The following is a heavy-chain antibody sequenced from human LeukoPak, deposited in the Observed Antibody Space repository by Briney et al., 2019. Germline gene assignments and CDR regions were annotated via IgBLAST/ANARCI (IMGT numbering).Heavy chain of an antibody. CDR1: GFTFSSYA. CDR2: ISYDGSNK. Sequence: QSGGSLRLSCAASGFTFSSYAMHWVRQAPGKGLEWVAVISYDGSNKYYADSVKGRFTISRDNSKNALYLQMNSLRAEDTAVYYCAKESYYYGSGSTGDAFDIWGQGTMVTVSS. D-gene: IGHD3-10*01. CDR3: AKESYYYGSGSTGDAFDI. V-gene: IGHV3-30-3*01. J-gene: IGHJ3*02.